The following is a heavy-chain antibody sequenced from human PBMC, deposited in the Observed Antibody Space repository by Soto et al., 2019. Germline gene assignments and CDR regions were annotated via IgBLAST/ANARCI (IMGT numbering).Heavy chain of an antibody. CDR2: IWYDGSNK. J-gene: IGHJ3*02. CDR3: ARDQRHYGGNSDAFDI. D-gene: IGHD4-17*01. Sequence: PGGSLRLSCAASGFTFSSYGMHWVRQAPGKGLEWVAVIWYDGSNKYYADSVKGRFTISRDNSKNTLYLQMNSLRAEDTAVYYCARDQRHYGGNSDAFDIWGQGTMVTVSS. CDR1: GFTFSSYG. V-gene: IGHV3-33*01.